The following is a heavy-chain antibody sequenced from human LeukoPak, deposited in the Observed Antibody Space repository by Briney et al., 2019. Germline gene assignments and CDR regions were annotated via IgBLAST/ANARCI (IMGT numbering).Heavy chain of an antibody. CDR2: ISAYNGNT. Sequence: SVTVSCKASGYTFTSYGISWVRQAPGQGLEWMGWISAYNGNTNYAQKLQGRVTMTTDTSTSTAYMELWSLRSDDTAVYYCARDSRHIVVVPAAIRFYYWGQGTLVTVSS. V-gene: IGHV1-18*01. D-gene: IGHD2-2*01. J-gene: IGHJ4*02. CDR1: GYTFTSYG. CDR3: ARDSRHIVVVPAAIRFYY.